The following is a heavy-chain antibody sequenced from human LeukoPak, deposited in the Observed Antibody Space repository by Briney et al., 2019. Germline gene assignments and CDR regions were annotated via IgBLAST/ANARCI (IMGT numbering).Heavy chain of an antibody. D-gene: IGHD1-26*01. CDR1: GFTFSSYA. CDR3: VKDRGGSPFYGMDV. Sequence: GGSLRLSCAGSGFTFSSYAMSWVRQAPGKGLEWVSTISGSGGAGTYYADSVKGRFTVSRDNSRSTLYLPMNSLRAEDTAVYYCVKDRGGSPFYGMDVWGQGTTVTVSS. V-gene: IGHV3-23*01. J-gene: IGHJ6*02. CDR2: ISGSGGAGT.